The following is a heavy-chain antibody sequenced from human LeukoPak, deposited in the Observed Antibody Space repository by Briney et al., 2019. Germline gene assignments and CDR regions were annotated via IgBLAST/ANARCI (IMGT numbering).Heavy chain of an antibody. CDR1: GFTFGDYV. CDR3: AKDADY. Sequence: GGSLRLSCTGSGFTFGDYVMSWVRQAPGKGLEWVSSISSSSSYIYYADSVKGRFTISRDNAKNSLYLQMNSLRAEDTAVYYCAKDADYWGQGTLVTVSS. J-gene: IGHJ4*02. V-gene: IGHV3-21*04. CDR2: ISSSSSYI.